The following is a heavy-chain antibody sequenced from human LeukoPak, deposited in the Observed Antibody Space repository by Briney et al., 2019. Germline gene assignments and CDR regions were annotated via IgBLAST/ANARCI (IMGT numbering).Heavy chain of an antibody. CDR2: MNPSSGNT. D-gene: IGHD3-9*01. Sequence: AAVRVSCKVSGYTFTSSNINWVRQALGQGLEWMGWMNPSSGNTAYAQRFQGRVTMTRDTSTNTAFLQLTSLRSEDTAVYYCARGLDVERSSAWSWGPKKFYYNVMDVWGQGTTVTVSS. CDR1: GYTFTSSN. J-gene: IGHJ6*02. V-gene: IGHV1-8*01. CDR3: ARGLDVERSSAWSWGPKKFYYNVMDV.